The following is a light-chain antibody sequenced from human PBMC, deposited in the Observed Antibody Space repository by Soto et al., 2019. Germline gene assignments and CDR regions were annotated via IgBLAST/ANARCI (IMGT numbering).Light chain of an antibody. V-gene: IGKV2-30*01. CDR2: KVS. CDR3: FQRTHWPYT. CDR1: QSLLYSDGNTY. J-gene: IGKJ2*01. Sequence: DVVMTESPLSLPVTLGQPAFISCRSSQSLLYSDGNTYLNWFQQRPGQSPRRLLYKVSNRDSGVPDRSIDSVSCTDFALKISRAEAESVEIYYCFQRTHWPYTVGQGTKLEIK.